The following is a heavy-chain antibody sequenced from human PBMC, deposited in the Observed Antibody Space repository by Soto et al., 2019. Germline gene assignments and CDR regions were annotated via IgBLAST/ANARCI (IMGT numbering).Heavy chain of an antibody. CDR1: GFSVSINY. Sequence: ELQLVESGGGLVQPGGSLRLSCAASGFSVSINYVNWVRQAPGKGLEWVSVIYSGGTTHYADSVKGRFTISRDTSKNTLYLQMNSLRVDDTAVYYCAGDSTDGDFVDAFDVWGQGTMVTVSS. V-gene: IGHV3-66*01. CDR2: IYSGGTT. CDR3: AGDSTDGDFVDAFDV. J-gene: IGHJ3*01. D-gene: IGHD4-17*01.